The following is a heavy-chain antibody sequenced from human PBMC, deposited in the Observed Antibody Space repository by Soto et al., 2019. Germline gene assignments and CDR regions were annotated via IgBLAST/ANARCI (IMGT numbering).Heavy chain of an antibody. Sequence: SETLSLTCTVSGGSISSTIYYWCWIRHPPGKGLEWIGSIYYSGSTYYNPSLKSRVTISVDTSKNQFSLQLRSVTAADTAVYYCARLSLVRGALNWFDPWGQGSLVTVS. V-gene: IGHV4-39*01. CDR1: GGSISSTIYY. CDR2: IYYSGST. CDR3: ARLSLVRGALNWFDP. J-gene: IGHJ5*02. D-gene: IGHD3-10*01.